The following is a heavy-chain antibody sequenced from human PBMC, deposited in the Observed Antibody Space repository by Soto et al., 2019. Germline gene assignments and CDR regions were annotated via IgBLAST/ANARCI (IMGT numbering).Heavy chain of an antibody. CDR1: GGTFSSYA. J-gene: IGHJ6*02. V-gene: IGHV1-69*12. D-gene: IGHD5-12*01. Sequence: QVQLVQSGAEVKKPGSSVKVSCKASGGTFSSYAISWVRQAPGQGLEWMGGIIPIFGTANYAQKFQGRVTMPAXEXPSTAYMELSSLRSEDTAVYYCASSVAKYYYYGMDVWGQGTTVTVSS. CDR2: IIPIFGTA. CDR3: ASSVAKYYYYGMDV.